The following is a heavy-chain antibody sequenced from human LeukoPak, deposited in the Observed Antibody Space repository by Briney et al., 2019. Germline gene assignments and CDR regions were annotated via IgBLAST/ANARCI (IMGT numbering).Heavy chain of an antibody. CDR2: ISAYNGNT. J-gene: IGHJ4*02. V-gene: IGHV1-18*01. CDR1: GYTFTSYG. Sequence: ASVKVSCKDSGYTFTSYGINWVRQARGQGLEWMGLISAYNGNTNYAQKLQGRVTMTTDTSRNAAHVALRSLRSDDTAVYYCAREPYLWFGTLFAYWGQGNLVTVSS. D-gene: IGHD3-10*01. CDR3: AREPYLWFGTLFAY.